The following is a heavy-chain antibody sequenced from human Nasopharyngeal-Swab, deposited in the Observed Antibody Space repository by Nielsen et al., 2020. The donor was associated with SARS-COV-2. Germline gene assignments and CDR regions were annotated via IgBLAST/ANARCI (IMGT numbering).Heavy chain of an antibody. J-gene: IGHJ4*02. Sequence: ASVKVSCKASGYTFINYGLSWVRQAPGQGLEWVGWISANNGNTNYAQKFRGRVTMTTDTSTSTAYMELRSLRSDDTAIYYCARDQWLVHYFDYRGQGTLVTVSS. V-gene: IGHV1-18*01. CDR2: ISANNGNT. CDR1: GYTFINYG. CDR3: ARDQWLVHYFDY. D-gene: IGHD6-19*01.